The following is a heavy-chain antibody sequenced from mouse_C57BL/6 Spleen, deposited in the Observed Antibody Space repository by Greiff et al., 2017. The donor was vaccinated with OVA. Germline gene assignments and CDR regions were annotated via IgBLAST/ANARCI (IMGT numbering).Heavy chain of an antibody. J-gene: IGHJ2*01. CDR1: GYTFTSYG. V-gene: IGHV1-81*01. CDR3: ARRDYGSSSGYYFDY. D-gene: IGHD1-1*01. CDR2: IYPRSGNT. Sequence: QVQLQQSGAELARPGASVKLSCKASGYTFTSYGISWVKQRTGQGLEWIGEIYPRSGNTYYNEKFKGQATLTADKSSSTAYMELRSLTSEDSAVYVCARRDYGSSSGYYFDYWGQGTTLTVSS.